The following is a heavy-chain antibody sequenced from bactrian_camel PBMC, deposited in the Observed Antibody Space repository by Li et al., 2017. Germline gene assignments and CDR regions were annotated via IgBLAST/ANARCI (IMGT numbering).Heavy chain of an antibody. V-gene: IGHV3S1*01. CDR2: LYTHRPKP. Sequence: HVQLVESGGGSVQAGGSLRLSCAVSGYTPNSYCMGWFRQAPGKEREGVAALYTHRPKPYYADSVKGRFTISRDNAKNTLYLQLNSLKSEDTAMYSCVMGNAYSDYAHWGQGTQVTVS. J-gene: IGHJ4*01. CDR3: VMGNAYSDYAH. D-gene: IGHD4*01. CDR1: GYTPNSYC.